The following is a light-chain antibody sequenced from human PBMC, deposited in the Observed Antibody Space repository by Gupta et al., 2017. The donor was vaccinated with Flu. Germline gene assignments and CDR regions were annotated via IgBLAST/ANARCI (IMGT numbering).Light chain of an antibody. Sequence: PDSLAVSLGERATINCKSSQSVLHSSNNKNYLAWYQQKPGQPPKLLIYGASTRESGVPDRFGGSGSGTDFTLTISSLQAEDVAVYYCQQYYATPRTFGQGTKVEIK. J-gene: IGKJ1*01. CDR1: QSVLHSSNNKNY. CDR3: QQYYATPRT. V-gene: IGKV4-1*01. CDR2: GAS.